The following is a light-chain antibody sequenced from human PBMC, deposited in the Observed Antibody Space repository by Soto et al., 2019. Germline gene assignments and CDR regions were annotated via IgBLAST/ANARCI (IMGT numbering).Light chain of an antibody. CDR1: QTVNNY. V-gene: IGKV3-11*01. CDR2: DAS. J-gene: IGKJ4*01. Sequence: EIVLKQSPGTLSLSPGERATLSCRTSQTVNNYLAWYQQKPGQAPRLVIYDASNRATGIPARFSGSGSWTDFTLTINSLEPEDSAVYYCQQRGSWPWLTFGGGTRVEIK. CDR3: QQRGSWPWLT.